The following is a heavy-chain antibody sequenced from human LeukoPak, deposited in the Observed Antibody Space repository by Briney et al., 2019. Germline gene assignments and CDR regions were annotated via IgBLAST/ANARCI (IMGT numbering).Heavy chain of an antibody. CDR2: ICSGGST. V-gene: IGHV3-53*01. J-gene: IGHJ1*01. CDR3: ASAREYCGSAECYEYFQH. Sequence: GGSLRLSCAASGVTVGTNSMSWARQSPGKGLEWVSVICSGGSTYNADSVNGRFTVSRDNSRNTLFLQMNNLRAEDTALYFCASAREYCGSAECYEYFQHWGQGTLVIVSS. D-gene: IGHD2-21*01. CDR1: GVTVGTNS.